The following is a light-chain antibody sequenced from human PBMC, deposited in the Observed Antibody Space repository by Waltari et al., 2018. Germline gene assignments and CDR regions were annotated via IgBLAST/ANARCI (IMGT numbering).Light chain of an antibody. Sequence: DIEMTQSPSSLSASLGDRVTITCRASQSVNIWLAWYQQRPGRAPKLLIYKASTLQTGVPSRFSGSGSGTDFSLTITGLQPDDSATYYGQQYNVSPLTFGGGTKVEI. V-gene: IGKV1-5*03. J-gene: IGKJ4*02. CDR2: KAS. CDR3: QQYNVSPLT. CDR1: QSVNIW.